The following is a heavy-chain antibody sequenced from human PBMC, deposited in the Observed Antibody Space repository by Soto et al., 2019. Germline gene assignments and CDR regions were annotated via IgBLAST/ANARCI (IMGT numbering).Heavy chain of an antibody. CDR2: IYPGDSDT. D-gene: IGHD6-13*01. Sequence: PGESLKISCKGSGYSFTSYWIGWVRQIPGKGLEGMGIIYPGDSDTRYSPSFQGQVSISADKSISTAYLQWSSLKASDTAMYYCARQSGIAAQYYYGMDVWGQGTTVTVSS. CDR1: GYSFTSYW. J-gene: IGHJ6*02. V-gene: IGHV5-51*01. CDR3: ARQSGIAAQYYYGMDV.